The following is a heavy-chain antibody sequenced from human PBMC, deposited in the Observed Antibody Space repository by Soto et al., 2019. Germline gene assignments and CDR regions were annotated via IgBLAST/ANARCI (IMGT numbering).Heavy chain of an antibody. CDR2: ISSSSSTI. D-gene: IGHD4-17*01. J-gene: IGHJ4*02. V-gene: IGHV3-48*01. Sequence: GGSLRLSCAASGFTFSSYSMNWVRQAPGKGLEWVSYISSSSSTIYYADSVKGRFTISRDNAKNSLYLQMNSLRAEDTAVYYCARDIRPKSYGDYVHYWGQGTLVTVSS. CDR3: ARDIRPKSYGDYVHY. CDR1: GFTFSSYS.